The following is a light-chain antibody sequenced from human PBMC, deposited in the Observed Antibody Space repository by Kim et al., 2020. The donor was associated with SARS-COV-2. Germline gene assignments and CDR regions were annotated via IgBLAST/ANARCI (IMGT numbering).Light chain of an antibody. CDR1: QGISTY. CDR3: QQLNNYPFT. Sequence: IQLTQSPSSLSASVGDRVTITCRASQGISTYLAWYQQKPGKAPQLLIYAASTLQTGVPSRFSGSGSGTDFTLTISSLQPEDFATYYCQQLNNYPFTFGPGTKVDIK. J-gene: IGKJ3*01. V-gene: IGKV1-9*01. CDR2: AAS.